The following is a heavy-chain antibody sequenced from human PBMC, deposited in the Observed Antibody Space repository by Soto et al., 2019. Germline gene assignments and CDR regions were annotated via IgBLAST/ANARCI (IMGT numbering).Heavy chain of an antibody. CDR2: ISTSGNT. CDR1: GVSMRNSY. D-gene: IGHD3-16*01. V-gene: IGHV4-4*07. J-gene: IGHJ5*01. Sequence: PPEKLPLTCSVSGVSMRNSYWTWIRQSAGKGLEWIGRISTSGNTNYNPSLNSRLTMSVDTSKNQVSLKLTSVTAADTAVYYCARGGGDPALGDSCGQGSLVIVS. CDR3: ARGGGDPALGDS.